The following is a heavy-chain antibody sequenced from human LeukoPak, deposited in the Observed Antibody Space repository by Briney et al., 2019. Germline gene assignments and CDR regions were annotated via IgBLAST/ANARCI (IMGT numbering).Heavy chain of an antibody. D-gene: IGHD3-22*01. J-gene: IGHJ4*02. CDR1: GFTFSRYS. Sequence: GGSLRLSCAASGFTFSRYSMNWVRQAPGKGLEWVSSISSSSSYIYYADSVKGRFTISRDNAKNSLYLQMNSLRAEDTAVYYCARLSLSYYDSSGPDFDYWGQGTLVTVSS. CDR3: ARLSLSYYDSSGPDFDY. CDR2: ISSSSSYI. V-gene: IGHV3-21*01.